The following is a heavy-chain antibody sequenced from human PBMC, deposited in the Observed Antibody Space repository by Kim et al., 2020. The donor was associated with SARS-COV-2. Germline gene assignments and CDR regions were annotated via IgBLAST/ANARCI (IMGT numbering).Heavy chain of an antibody. CDR3: ARDPNSIAAATWVY. D-gene: IGHD6-13*01. J-gene: IGHJ4*02. Sequence: GGSLRLSCAASGFTFSSYAMHWVRQAPGKGLEWVAVISYDGSNKYYADSVKGRFTISRDNSKNTLYLQMNSLRAEDTAVYYCARDPNSIAAATWVYWGQG. V-gene: IGHV3-30-3*01. CDR2: ISYDGSNK. CDR1: GFTFSSYA.